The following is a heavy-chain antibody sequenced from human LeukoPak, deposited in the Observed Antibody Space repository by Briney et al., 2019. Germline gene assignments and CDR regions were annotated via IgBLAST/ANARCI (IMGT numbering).Heavy chain of an antibody. CDR3: ARDCGGDCYLYYYGMDV. D-gene: IGHD2-21*02. CDR2: MNPNSGNT. V-gene: IGHV1-8*01. Sequence: ASVKVSCKASGYTFTSYDINWVRQATGQGLEWMGWMNPNSGNTGYAQKFQGRVTMTRNTSISTAYMELSSLRSEDTAVYYCARDCGGDCYLYYYGMDVWGQGTTVTVSS. CDR1: GYTFTSYD. J-gene: IGHJ6*02.